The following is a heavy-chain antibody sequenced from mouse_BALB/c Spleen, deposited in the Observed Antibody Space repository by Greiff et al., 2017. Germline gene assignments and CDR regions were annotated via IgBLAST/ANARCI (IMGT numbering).Heavy chain of an antibody. CDR3: ARNGRYDGKAMDY. D-gene: IGHD2-14*01. Sequence: VKLQESGPGLVQPSQSLSITCTVSGFSLTSYGVHWVRQSPGKGLEWLGVIWSGGSTDYNAAFISRLSISKDNSKSQVFFKMNSLQANDTAIYYCARNGRYDGKAMDYWGQGTSVTVSA. V-gene: IGHV2-2*02. J-gene: IGHJ4*01. CDR1: GFSLTSYG. CDR2: IWSGGST.